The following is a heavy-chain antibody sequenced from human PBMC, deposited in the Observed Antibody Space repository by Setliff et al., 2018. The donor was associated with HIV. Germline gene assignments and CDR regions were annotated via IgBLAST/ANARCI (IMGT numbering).Heavy chain of an antibody. D-gene: IGHD3-22*01. CDR2: ISHSGNT. CDR3: ARDPHYFDTSGYYSYFYFDF. CDR1: GGSISSNNDH. Sequence: SATLSLTCTVSGGSISSNNDHWGWIRQPPGKGLEWIGSISHSGNTYHNPSLQSRVTISLDMSKSQFSLKLRSMSAADTAVYYCARDPHYFDTSGYYSYFYFDFWGQGMLVTVSS. V-gene: IGHV4-39*07. J-gene: IGHJ4*02.